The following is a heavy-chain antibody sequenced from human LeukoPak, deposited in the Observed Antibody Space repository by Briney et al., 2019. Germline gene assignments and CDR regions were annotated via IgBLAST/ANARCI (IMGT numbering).Heavy chain of an antibody. V-gene: IGHV1-18*01. CDR1: GYTFTSYG. D-gene: IGHD5-18*01. CDR3: RAGVETAMSRKDAFDI. CDR2: ISAYNGNT. Sequence: GASVKVSCKASGYTFTSYGISWVRQAPGQGLEWMGWISAYNGNTNYAQKLQGRVTMTTDTSTSTAYMELRSLRSDDTAVYYCRAGVETAMSRKDAFDIWGQGTMVTVSS. J-gene: IGHJ3*02.